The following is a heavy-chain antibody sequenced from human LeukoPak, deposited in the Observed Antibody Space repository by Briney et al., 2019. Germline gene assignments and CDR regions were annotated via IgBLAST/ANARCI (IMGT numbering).Heavy chain of an antibody. CDR1: GFTFSSYS. J-gene: IGHJ4*02. CDR2: ISSSSSYI. CDR3: ARREVTREIDY. D-gene: IGHD5-18*01. V-gene: IGHV3-21*01. Sequence: GGSLRLSCAASGFTFSSYSMNWVRHAPGKGLEWVSSISSSSSYIYYADSVKGRFTISRDNAKNSLYLQMNSLRAEDTAVYYCARREVTREIDYWGQGTLVTVSS.